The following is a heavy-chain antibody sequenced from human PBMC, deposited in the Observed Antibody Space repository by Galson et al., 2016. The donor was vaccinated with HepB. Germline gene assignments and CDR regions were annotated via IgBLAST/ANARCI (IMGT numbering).Heavy chain of an antibody. CDR1: GGTSNWDA. D-gene: IGHD3-3*01. Sequence: SVKVSCKASGGTSNWDAITWVRQAPGQGLEWMGGIIPVFGRAKYARKFQGRITITADEATGSVNMELRSLRYDDTAVYYCARGRVKIYGVVVRGNGMDVWDQGTTVTVSS. V-gene: IGHV1-69*13. J-gene: IGHJ6*02. CDR3: ARGRVKIYGVVVRGNGMDV. CDR2: IIPVFGRA.